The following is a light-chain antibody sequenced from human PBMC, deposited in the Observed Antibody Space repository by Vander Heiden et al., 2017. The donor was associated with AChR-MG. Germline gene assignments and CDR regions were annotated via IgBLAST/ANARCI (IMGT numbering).Light chain of an antibody. CDR3: QSSDSANHVI. CDR2: EDD. V-gene: IGLV6-57*04. Sequence: NFLLPQPRPVSESPGKTISISCTRSSGSIASDYVQWYQQRPGSAPITLIYEDDQRPSGVPDRFSGSIDSTSNSASLTISGLKTEDEADYFCQSSDSANHVIFGGGTTLTVL. J-gene: IGLJ2*01. CDR1: SGSIASDY.